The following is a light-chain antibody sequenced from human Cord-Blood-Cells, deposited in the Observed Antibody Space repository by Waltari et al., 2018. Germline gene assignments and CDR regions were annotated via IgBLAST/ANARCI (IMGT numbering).Light chain of an antibody. CDR1: SSDAGGYNY. V-gene: IGLV2-14*01. CDR3: SSYTSSSTVV. J-gene: IGLJ2*01. CDR2: DVS. Sequence: QSALTQPASVSGSPGQSINLSCTGTSSDAGGYNYVSWYQQHPGKAPKLMIYDVSNRPSGVSNRFSGSKSGNTASLTISGLQAEDEADYYCSSYTSSSTVVFGGGTKLTVL.